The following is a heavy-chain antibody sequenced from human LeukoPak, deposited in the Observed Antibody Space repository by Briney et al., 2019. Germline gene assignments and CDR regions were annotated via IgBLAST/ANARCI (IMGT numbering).Heavy chain of an antibody. CDR2: ISANGLST. Sequence: GGPLRLSCAASGFTFSNYAMSWVRQAPGKGLEWVSAISANGLSTYYAGSVRGRFTISRDNSRNTLSLQVNTLRAEDTAVYYCAKGYEFWSGYWDSWGQGTPVTVSS. D-gene: IGHD3-3*01. J-gene: IGHJ4*02. CDR3: AKGYEFWSGYWDS. CDR1: GFTFSNYA. V-gene: IGHV3-23*01.